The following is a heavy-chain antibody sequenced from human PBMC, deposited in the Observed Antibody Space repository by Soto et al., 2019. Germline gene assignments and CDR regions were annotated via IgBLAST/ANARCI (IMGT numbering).Heavy chain of an antibody. D-gene: IGHD4-4*01. CDR3: ARCGAFTVTTLGYYYYGTDV. V-gene: IGHV4-39*01. Sequence: SETLSLTCAVSVGSISSSSYYWGWIRQPPGKGLEWIGSIYYSGSTYYNPSLKSRVTISVDTSKNQFSLKLSSVTAADTAVYYCARCGAFTVTTLGYYYYGTDVWGQATTVTVSS. J-gene: IGHJ6*02. CDR1: VGSISSSSYY. CDR2: IYYSGST.